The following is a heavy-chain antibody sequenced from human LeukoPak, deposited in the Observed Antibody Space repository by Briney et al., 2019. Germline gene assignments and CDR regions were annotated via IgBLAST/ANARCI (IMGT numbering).Heavy chain of an antibody. CDR3: ARDYDFWSGYLGY. CDR2: INSDGSST. D-gene: IGHD3-3*01. Sequence: GGSLRLSCAASGFTFSSYWMHWVRQAPGKGLGWVSRINSDGSSTSYADSVKGGFTFSRDNANNTLYLQMNSLRAEVTAVYYCARDYDFWSGYLGYWGQGTLVTVSS. V-gene: IGHV3-74*01. CDR1: GFTFSSYW. J-gene: IGHJ4*02.